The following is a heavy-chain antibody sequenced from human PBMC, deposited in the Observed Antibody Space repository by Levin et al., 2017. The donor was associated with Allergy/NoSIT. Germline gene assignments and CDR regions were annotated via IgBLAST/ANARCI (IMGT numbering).Heavy chain of an antibody. D-gene: IGHD3-16*01. CDR2: ISYDGSNK. Sequence: GGSLRLSCVTSGFTFSSYGMHWVRQAPGKGLEWVAVISYDGSNKYYADSVKGRFTISRDNSKNTLYLQMNSLRAEDTAVYYCAKELRDYIWGSSHDAFDILGQGTMVTVSS. J-gene: IGHJ3*02. CDR3: AKELRDYIWGSSHDAFDI. CDR1: GFTFSSYG. V-gene: IGHV3-30*18.